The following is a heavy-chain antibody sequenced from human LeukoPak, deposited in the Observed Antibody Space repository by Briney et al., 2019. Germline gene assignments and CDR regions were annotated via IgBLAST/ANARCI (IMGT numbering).Heavy chain of an antibody. Sequence: PGGSLRLSCATSGFTFSDYGIHWVRQAPGKGLQWVAVISYDGNNAYYADSVKGRFTVSRDNSRNTLDLQMKSLRPEDTAVYYCAKAGITMIVVVTRDDAFDIWGQGTMVTVSS. D-gene: IGHD3-22*01. V-gene: IGHV3-30*18. CDR2: ISYDGNNA. CDR3: AKAGITMIVVVTRDDAFDI. J-gene: IGHJ3*02. CDR1: GFTFSDYG.